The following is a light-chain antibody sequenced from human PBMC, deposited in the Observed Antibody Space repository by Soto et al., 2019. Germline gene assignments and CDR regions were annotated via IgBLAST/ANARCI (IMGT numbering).Light chain of an antibody. CDR1: SSDVGAYNY. CDR3: SSNPGSYNFV. CDR2: EVT. V-gene: IGLV2-8*01. J-gene: IGLJ3*02. Sequence: QSALTQPPSASGSPGQSVTISCTGTSSDVGAYNYVSWYQQHPGKAPKLMIYEVTKRPSGVPDRFSGSKSGNTASLTVSGLQAEDEAEYYCSSNPGSYNFVFGGGTKVTVL.